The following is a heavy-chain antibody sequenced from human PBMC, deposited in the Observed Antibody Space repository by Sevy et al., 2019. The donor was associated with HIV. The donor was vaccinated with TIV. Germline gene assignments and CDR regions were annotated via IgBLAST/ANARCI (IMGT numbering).Heavy chain of an antibody. J-gene: IGHJ6*03. CDR1: GFTFSSYS. CDR2: ISSSSSYI. CDR3: ARAGLARYYYYMDV. Sequence: GGSLRLSCAASGFTFSSYSMNWVRRAPGKGLEWVSSISSSSSYIYYADSVKGRFTISRDNAKNSLYLQMNSLRAEDTAVYYCARAGLARYYYYMDVWGKGTTVTVSS. V-gene: IGHV3-21*01.